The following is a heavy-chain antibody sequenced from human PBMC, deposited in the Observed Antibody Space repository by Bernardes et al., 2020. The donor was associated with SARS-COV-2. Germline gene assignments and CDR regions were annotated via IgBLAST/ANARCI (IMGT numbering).Heavy chain of an antibody. CDR3: ANDAGVDVFFDY. Sequence: GGSLRLSCVASGFAFSDFGMAWVRQAPGKGLEWVSTLNTDGENTHYADSVKGRSTISRDNSKNMLYLQMNSLRAEDTAVYYCANDAGVDVFFDYWGQGTLVTVSS. J-gene: IGHJ4*02. V-gene: IGHV3-23*01. CDR1: GFAFSDFG. D-gene: IGHD7-27*01. CDR2: LNTDGENT.